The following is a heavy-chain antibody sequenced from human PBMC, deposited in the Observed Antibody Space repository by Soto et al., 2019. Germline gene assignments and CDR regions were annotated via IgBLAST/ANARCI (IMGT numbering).Heavy chain of an antibody. Sequence: QVQLMESGGSVLQPGRSLRLSCAASGFTFSSYGMHWVRQAPGKGLEWVTIISYDGSIQYYGDSVKGRFTVSRDNSKNTLFLEMNSLTAEDTATYYCAKDRRDSSGTCSRCFGMDVWGQGTTVTVSS. CDR1: GFTFSSYG. J-gene: IGHJ6*02. CDR3: AKDRRDSSGTCSRCFGMDV. CDR2: ISYDGSIQ. V-gene: IGHV3-30*18. D-gene: IGHD3-22*01.